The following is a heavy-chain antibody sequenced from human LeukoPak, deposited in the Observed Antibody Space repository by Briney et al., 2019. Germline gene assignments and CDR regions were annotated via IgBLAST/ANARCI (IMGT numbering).Heavy chain of an antibody. D-gene: IGHD2-15*01. Sequence: GASVKVSCKTSGYTFTDSYMHWVRQAPGQGLEWIGWINPNAGDTTYAQGFHGRVTMTRDTSISTVYMELNSLKLGDTAVYYCTREGRVGVPFDYWGQGTLVTVSS. V-gene: IGHV1-2*02. CDR2: INPNAGDT. J-gene: IGHJ4*02. CDR3: TREGRVGVPFDY. CDR1: GYTFTDSY.